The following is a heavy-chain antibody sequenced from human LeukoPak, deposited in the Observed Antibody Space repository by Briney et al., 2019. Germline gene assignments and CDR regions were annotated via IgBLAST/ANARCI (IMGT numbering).Heavy chain of an antibody. D-gene: IGHD5-18*01. CDR2: IYYSGST. J-gene: IGHJ4*02. Sequence: SETLSLTCTVSGGSISDFYWSWIRQPPGKGLEWIGYIYYSGSTNYIPSLKSRVTISVDTSKNQFSLKLSSVTAADTAVYYCASIDQEETTMGGYYFDYWGQGTLVTVSS. V-gene: IGHV4-59*01. CDR1: GGSISDFY. CDR3: ASIDQEETTMGGYYFDY.